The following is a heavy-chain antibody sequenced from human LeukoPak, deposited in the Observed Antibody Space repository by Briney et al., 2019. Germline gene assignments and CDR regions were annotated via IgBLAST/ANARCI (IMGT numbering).Heavy chain of an antibody. J-gene: IGHJ4*02. V-gene: IGHV3-23*01. Sequence: GGSLRLSCAASGFIFSVSWMSWVRQAPGKGLEWVSAISGSGGSTYYADSVKGQFTISRDNSKNTLYLQMNSLRAEDTAVYYCAKDRTVVVPAAITPDYWGQGTLVTVSS. D-gene: IGHD2-2*01. CDR1: GFIFSVSW. CDR3: AKDRTVVVPAAITPDY. CDR2: ISGSGGST.